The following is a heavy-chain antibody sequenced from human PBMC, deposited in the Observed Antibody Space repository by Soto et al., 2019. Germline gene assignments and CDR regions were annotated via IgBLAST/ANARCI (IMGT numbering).Heavy chain of an antibody. CDR2: IIPMFETV. CDR3: ARGLRTGNYGLDV. J-gene: IGHJ6*02. Sequence: SVKVSCKASGGTFDNYAVSWVRQAPGQGLEWMGGIIPMFETVNYAQRFQGRLTIAADESTSTAYMELTSLTSADTAIYFCARGLRTGNYGLDVWGQGTTVTVSS. D-gene: IGHD2-15*01. V-gene: IGHV1-69*13. CDR1: GGTFDNYA.